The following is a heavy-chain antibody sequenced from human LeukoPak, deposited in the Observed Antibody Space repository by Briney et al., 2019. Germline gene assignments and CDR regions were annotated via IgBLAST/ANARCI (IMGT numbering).Heavy chain of an antibody. D-gene: IGHD6-19*01. CDR3: ARDARSWLSGWYLGSANY. CDR2: IKQDGSEK. Sequence: GGSLRLSCAASGFTFSSYWMSWVRQAPGKGLEWVANIKQDGSEKYYVGSVKGRFTISRDNAKNSLYLQMNSLRAEDTAVYYCARDARSWLSGWYLGSANYWGQGTLVTVSS. J-gene: IGHJ4*02. CDR1: GFTFSSYW. V-gene: IGHV3-7*01.